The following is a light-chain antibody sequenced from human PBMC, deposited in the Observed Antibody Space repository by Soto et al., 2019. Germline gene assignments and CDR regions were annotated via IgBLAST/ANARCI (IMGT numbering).Light chain of an antibody. Sequence: QSVLTQPASVSGSPGQPITISCTGTRSDVGGFNYVSWYQHHPGKAPKLMIYEVSNRPSGVSNRFSGSKSGNTASLSISGLQAEDEADYYCSSYTSSSTWVFGGGTKVTVL. CDR3: SSYTSSSTWV. CDR1: RSDVGGFNY. CDR2: EVS. V-gene: IGLV2-14*01. J-gene: IGLJ3*02.